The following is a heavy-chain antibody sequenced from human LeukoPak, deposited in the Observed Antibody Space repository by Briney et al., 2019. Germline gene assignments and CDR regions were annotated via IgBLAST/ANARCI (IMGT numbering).Heavy chain of an antibody. CDR2: IWYDGSNK. Sequence: HPGGSLRHSCVVPGFTFCVDVMHWVRQAPGKGLEWEAVIWYDGSNKYYADSVKGRFTISRDSSKNTLDLQMNSLRAEDTVVYYCVRVGYTNYGIDYWGQGTLVTVSS. V-gene: IGHV3-33*01. J-gene: IGHJ4*02. CDR3: VRVGYTNYGIDY. D-gene: IGHD4-11*01. CDR1: GFTFCVDV.